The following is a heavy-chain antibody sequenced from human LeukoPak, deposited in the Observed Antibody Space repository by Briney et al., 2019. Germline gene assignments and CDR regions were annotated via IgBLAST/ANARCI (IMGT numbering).Heavy chain of an antibody. CDR2: IKQDGSEK. V-gene: IGHV3-7*01. CDR3: AKDVRGRFIDY. D-gene: IGHD3-10*01. Sequence: GGSLRLSCAASGFTFSSYWMSRVRQAPGKGLEWVANIKQDGSEKYYVDSVKGRFTISRDNAKNSLYLQMNSLRAEDTAVYYCAKDVRGRFIDYWGQGTLVTVSS. J-gene: IGHJ4*02. CDR1: GFTFSSYW.